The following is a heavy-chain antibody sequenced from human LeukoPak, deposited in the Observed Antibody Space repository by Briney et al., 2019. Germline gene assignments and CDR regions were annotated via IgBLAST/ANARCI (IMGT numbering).Heavy chain of an antibody. Sequence: GGSLRLPCAASGFTFSSYAMHWVRQAPGKGLEWVAVISYDGSNKYYADSVKGRFTISRDNARNSLYLQMNSLRAEDTAVYYCARGGRSTYFDWSPDYWGQGTLVTVSS. CDR2: ISYDGSNK. D-gene: IGHD3-9*01. J-gene: IGHJ4*02. CDR3: ARGGRSTYFDWSPDY. CDR1: GFTFSSYA. V-gene: IGHV3-30-3*01.